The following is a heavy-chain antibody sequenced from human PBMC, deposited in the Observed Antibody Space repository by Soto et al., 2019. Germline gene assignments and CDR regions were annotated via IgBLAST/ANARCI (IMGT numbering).Heavy chain of an antibody. Sequence: GGSLRLSCAASGFTFSSYAMSWVRQAPGKGLEWVSAISGSGGSTYYADSVKGRFTISRDNSKNTLYLQMDSLRAEDTAVYYCAKVTHSYNWNVRNWFDPWGQGTLVTVSS. CDR1: GFTFSSYA. D-gene: IGHD1-20*01. V-gene: IGHV3-23*01. CDR2: ISGSGGST. CDR3: AKVTHSYNWNVRNWFDP. J-gene: IGHJ5*02.